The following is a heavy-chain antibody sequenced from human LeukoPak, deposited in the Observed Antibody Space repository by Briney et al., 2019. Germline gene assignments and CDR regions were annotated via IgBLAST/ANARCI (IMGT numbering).Heavy chain of an antibody. CDR1: GFIFSNYW. J-gene: IGHJ4*02. Sequence: PGGSLRLSCEASGFIFSNYWMSWVRQGPGEGLEWVANINQGGSEKYYVDSVKGRFTISRDNAKNSLDLQMNSLRVEDTAIYYCARLVVPPGNRGWYYEHWGQGTLVTVSS. D-gene: IGHD2-2*01. CDR3: ARLVVPPGNRGWYYEH. CDR2: INQGGSEK. V-gene: IGHV3-7*03.